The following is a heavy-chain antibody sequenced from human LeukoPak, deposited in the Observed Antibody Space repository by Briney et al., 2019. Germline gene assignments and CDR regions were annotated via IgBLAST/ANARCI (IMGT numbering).Heavy chain of an antibody. D-gene: IGHD3-3*01. CDR1: GGSISSYY. V-gene: IGHV4-59*01. CDR3: ARAPPIFGVGWTLFFDY. Sequence: SETLSLTCTVSGGSISSYYWSWIRQPPGKGLEWIGYIYYSGSTNYNPSLKSRVTISVDTSKNQFSLKLSSVTAADTAVYYCARAPPIFGVGWTLFFDYWGQGTLVTVSS. J-gene: IGHJ4*02. CDR2: IYYSGST.